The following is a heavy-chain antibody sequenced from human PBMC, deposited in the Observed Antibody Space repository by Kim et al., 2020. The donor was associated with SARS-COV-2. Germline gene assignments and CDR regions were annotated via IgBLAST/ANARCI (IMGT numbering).Heavy chain of an antibody. CDR1: GYTFTSYA. Sequence: ASVKVSCKASGYTFTSYAMHWVRQAPGQRLEWMGWINAGNGNTKYSQKFQGRVTITRDTSASTAYMELSSLRSEDTAVYYCARDTSGAMVRGVINYYGMDVWGQGTTVTVSS. D-gene: IGHD3-10*01. CDR3: ARDTSGAMVRGVINYYGMDV. CDR2: INAGNGNT. J-gene: IGHJ6*02. V-gene: IGHV1-3*01.